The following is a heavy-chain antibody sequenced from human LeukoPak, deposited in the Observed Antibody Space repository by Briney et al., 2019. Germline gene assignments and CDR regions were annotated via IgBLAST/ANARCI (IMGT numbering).Heavy chain of an antibody. J-gene: IGHJ3*02. Sequence: PGGSLRLSCSVSGFIFSMFAMHWVRQAPGKGLEYVSAISSNEISTYYVDSVKGRFTISRDNSKNTLYLQMSSLRAEDTAVYFCVKDQNGPYCSGGSCYHHDSFDIWGRGTMVTVSS. V-gene: IGHV3-64D*06. D-gene: IGHD2-15*01. CDR3: VKDQNGPYCSGGSCYHHDSFDI. CDR2: ISSNEIST. CDR1: GFIFSMFA.